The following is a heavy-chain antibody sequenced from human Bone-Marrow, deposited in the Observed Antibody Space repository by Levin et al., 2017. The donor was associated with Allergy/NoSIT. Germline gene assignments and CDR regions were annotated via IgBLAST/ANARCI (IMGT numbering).Heavy chain of an antibody. CDR2: IHHSGTT. Sequence: ESGPTLVKPTQTLTLTCTFSGFSLSTGATRVSWVRQSPGKGLEWIGEIHHSGTTNNNPSLESRVSISIDKSNNHLSLRLSSVTAADTAVYFCAKFSPRSPQLLYGVWDFWGQGILVIVSS. V-gene: IGHV4-4*01. CDR1: GFSLSTGATR. J-gene: IGHJ4*02. CDR3: AKFSPRSPQLLYGVWDF. D-gene: IGHD1-26*01.